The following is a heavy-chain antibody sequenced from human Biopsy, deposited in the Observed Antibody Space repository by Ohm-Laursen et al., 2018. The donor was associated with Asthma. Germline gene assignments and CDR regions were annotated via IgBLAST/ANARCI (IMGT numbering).Heavy chain of an antibody. CDR2: THHSGNT. D-gene: IGHD1-26*01. Sequence: SQTLSLTCAVYGGSFSSNYWSWIRQTPGKGLEWLGETHHSGNTNYNPALSRRLTLTVGTSKNQFSLRLTPVTAADTAVYYCARVSSSRLSQWELLVSGGKRALSYYGMDVWGQGTTVTVSS. J-gene: IGHJ6*02. V-gene: IGHV4-34*01. CDR3: ARVSSSRLSQWELLVSGGKRALSYYGMDV. CDR1: GGSFSSNY.